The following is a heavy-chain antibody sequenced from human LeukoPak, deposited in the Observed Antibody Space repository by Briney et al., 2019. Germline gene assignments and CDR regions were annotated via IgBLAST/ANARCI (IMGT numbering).Heavy chain of an antibody. CDR1: GGSISSYY. Sequence: PSETLSLTCTVSGGSISSYYWSWIRQPPGKGLEWIGYIYYSGSTNYNPSLKSRVTISVDTSKNQFSLKLSSVTAADTAVYYCARLYSGYPYYMDVWGKGTTVTVYS. D-gene: IGHD5-12*01. J-gene: IGHJ6*03. CDR2: IYYSGST. V-gene: IGHV4-59*01. CDR3: ARLYSGYPYYMDV.